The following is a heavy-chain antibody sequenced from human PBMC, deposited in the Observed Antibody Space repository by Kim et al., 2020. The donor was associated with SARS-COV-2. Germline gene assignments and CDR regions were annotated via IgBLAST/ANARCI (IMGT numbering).Heavy chain of an antibody. CDR3: AGEAYYYGSGSYYNERDGAFDI. CDR1: GGSISSGGYY. Sequence: SETLSLTCTVSGGSISSGGYYWSWIRQHPGKGLEWIGYIYYSGSTYYNPSLKSRVTISVDTSKNQFSLKLSSVTAADTAVYYCAGEAYYYGSGSYYNERDGAFDIWGQGTMVTVSS. CDR2: IYYSGST. J-gene: IGHJ3*02. D-gene: IGHD3-10*01. V-gene: IGHV4-31*03.